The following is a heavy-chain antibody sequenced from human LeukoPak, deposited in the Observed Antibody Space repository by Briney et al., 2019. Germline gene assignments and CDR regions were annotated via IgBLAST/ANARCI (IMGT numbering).Heavy chain of an antibody. CDR3: ARVGYDFWSGSLVYYYYYYYMDV. V-gene: IGHV3-53*01. Sequence: GGSLRLSCAASGFTVSSNYMSWVRQAPGKGLEWVSVIYSGGSTYYADSVKGRFTISRDNSKNTLYLQMNSLRAEDTAVYYCARVGYDFWSGSLVYYYYYYYMDVWGKGTTVTVSS. CDR1: GFTVSSNY. CDR2: IYSGGST. D-gene: IGHD3-3*01. J-gene: IGHJ6*03.